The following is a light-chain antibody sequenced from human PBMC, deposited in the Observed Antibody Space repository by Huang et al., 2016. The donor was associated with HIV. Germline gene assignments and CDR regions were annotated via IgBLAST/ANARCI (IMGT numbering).Light chain of an antibody. Sequence: DIQMTQSPSSLSASVGDRVTITCRTSQTIITYLNWYQQKPGKAPKLLIYGASSLHSGVPSRFSGSGSGTDFTLTISSLQPDDFATYCCQQSFNTPPYTFGQGTKLEIK. CDR1: QTIITY. J-gene: IGKJ2*01. CDR3: QQSFNTPPYT. V-gene: IGKV1-39*01. CDR2: GAS.